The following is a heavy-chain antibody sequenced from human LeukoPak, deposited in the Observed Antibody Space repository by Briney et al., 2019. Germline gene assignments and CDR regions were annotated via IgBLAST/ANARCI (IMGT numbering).Heavy chain of an antibody. CDR2: IKQDGSEK. CDR1: GFTFSSCW. Sequence: GGSLRLSCAASGFTFSSCWMNWVRQAPGKGLEWVANIKQDGSEKYYVDSVKGRFTISRDNAKNSLYLQMNSLRAEDTALYYCARDGDTVLTRGYYYYMDVWGKGTTVTVSS. V-gene: IGHV3-7*01. D-gene: IGHD4-23*01. CDR3: ARDGDTVLTRGYYYYMDV. J-gene: IGHJ6*03.